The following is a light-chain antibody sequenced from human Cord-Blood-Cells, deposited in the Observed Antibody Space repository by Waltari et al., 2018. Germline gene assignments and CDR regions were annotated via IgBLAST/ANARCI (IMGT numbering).Light chain of an antibody. V-gene: IGLV2-14*03. J-gene: IGLJ1*01. CDR1: SSDVGGYNY. Sequence: QSALTQPASVSGSPGQSITISCTGTSSDVGGYNYASWSQQHPGKAPKLMIYDVSNRPSGVSNRFSGSKSGNTASLTISGLQAEDEAEYYCSSYTSSSTGVFGTGTKVTVL. CDR2: DVS. CDR3: SSYTSSSTGV.